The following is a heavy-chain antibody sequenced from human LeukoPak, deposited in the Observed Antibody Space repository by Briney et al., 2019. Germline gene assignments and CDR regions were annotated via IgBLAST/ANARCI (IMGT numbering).Heavy chain of an antibody. CDR2: ISVDSSTI. Sequence: PGGCLRPSFSASGFTFNSYKTNSVRQAPGKGLEWLSYISVDSSTIYHADSVKGRFTISRDNAKNLLFLQMNSLRDEDTAVYYCARYTSTTVTTSGAFDGWGQGTLVTVSS. D-gene: IGHD4-17*01. CDR1: GFTFNSYK. CDR3: ARYTSTTVTTSGAFDG. J-gene: IGHJ4*02. V-gene: IGHV3-48*02.